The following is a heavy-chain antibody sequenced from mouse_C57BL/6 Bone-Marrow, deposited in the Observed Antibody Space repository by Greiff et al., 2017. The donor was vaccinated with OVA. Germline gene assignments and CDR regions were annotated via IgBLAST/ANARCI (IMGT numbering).Heavy chain of an antibody. CDR3: ARCHYGSSYWYFDV. Sequence: VKVVESGPELVKPGASVKLSCKSSGYTFTSYDINWVKQRPGQGLEWIGWIYPRDGSTKYNEKFKGKATLTVDTSSSTAYMELHSLTSEDSAVDFCARCHYGSSYWYFDVWGTGTTVTVSS. CDR2: IYPRDGST. CDR1: GYTFTSYD. V-gene: IGHV1-85*01. J-gene: IGHJ1*03. D-gene: IGHD1-1*01.